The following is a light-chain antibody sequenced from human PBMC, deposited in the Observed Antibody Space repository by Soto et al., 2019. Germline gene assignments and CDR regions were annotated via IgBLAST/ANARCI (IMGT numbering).Light chain of an antibody. V-gene: IGLV2-14*01. CDR2: EVS. CDR1: SSDVGCYNY. CDR3: SSYTSSSTLNVV. Sequence: QSALTQPASVSGSPGQSITISCTGTSSDVGCYNYVSWYQQHPGKAPKLMIYEVSNRPSGVSNRFSGSKSGNTASLTISGLHADDEADYDCSSYTSSSTLNVVFGGGTEATVL. J-gene: IGLJ2*01.